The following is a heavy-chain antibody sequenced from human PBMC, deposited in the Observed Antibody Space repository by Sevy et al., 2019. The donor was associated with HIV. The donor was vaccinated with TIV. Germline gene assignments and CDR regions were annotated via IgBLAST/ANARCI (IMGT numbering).Heavy chain of an antibody. D-gene: IGHD6-25*01. CDR1: GLAFTRYA. J-gene: IGHJ4*02. V-gene: IGHV3-23*01. CDR3: AKDIAALGIDRY. CDR2: ISNSGVNI. Sequence: GGSLRLSCAASGLAFTRYAMSWVRQAPGKGLKWVSTISNSGVNIYYADSVKGRFTVSRDTSKNTLYLQMNSLRVEDTAIYYCAKDIAALGIDRYWGQGTLVTVSS.